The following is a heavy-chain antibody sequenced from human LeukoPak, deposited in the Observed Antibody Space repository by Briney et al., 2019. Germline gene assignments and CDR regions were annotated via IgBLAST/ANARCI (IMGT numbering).Heavy chain of an antibody. J-gene: IGHJ3*02. CDR3: ARAAKGRAFDI. V-gene: IGHV3-11*01. CDR2: VSSSGSTR. Sequence: GGSLRLSCAASGFTFSDYYMSWIRQAPGKGLEWVSYVSSSGSTRYYADSVKGRSTMSRDNAKNSLYLQMNSLRAEDTAVYYCARAAKGRAFDIWGQGTMVTVSS. CDR1: GFTFSDYY.